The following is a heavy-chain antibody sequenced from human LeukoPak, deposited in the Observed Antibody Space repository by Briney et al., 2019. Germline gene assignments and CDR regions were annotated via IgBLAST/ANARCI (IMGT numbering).Heavy chain of an antibody. J-gene: IGHJ5*02. CDR1: GYTFTSYD. V-gene: IGHV1-8*01. CDR2: MNPNSGNT. D-gene: IGHD3-10*01. Sequence: ASVKVSCKASGYTFTSYDINWVRQATGQGLEWMGWMNPNSGNTGYAQKFQGRVTMTRNTSISTAYMELSSLRSEDTAVYYCARVRTMVRGGFFDPWGQGTLVTVSS. CDR3: ARVRTMVRGGFFDP.